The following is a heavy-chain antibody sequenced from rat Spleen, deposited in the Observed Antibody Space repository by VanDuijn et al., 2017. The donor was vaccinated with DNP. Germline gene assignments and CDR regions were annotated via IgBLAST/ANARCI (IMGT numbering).Heavy chain of an antibody. CDR3: AKEHHGYNYHYYYAMDA. CDR1: GFTFSSFP. V-gene: IGHV5-46*01. Sequence: EVQLVESGGGLVQPGRSMKLSCAASGFTFSSFPMAWVRQAPTKGLEWVASINTDGGSTYYPGSVKGRFTISRDNAEDTVYLQMNSLRSEDTATYYCAKEHHGYNYHYYYAMDAWGQGTSVTVSS. CDR2: INTDGGST. D-gene: IGHD1-4*01. J-gene: IGHJ4*01.